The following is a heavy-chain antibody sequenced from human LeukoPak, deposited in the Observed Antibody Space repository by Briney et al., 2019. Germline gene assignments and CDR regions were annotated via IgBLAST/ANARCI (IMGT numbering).Heavy chain of an antibody. Sequence: PGGSLRLSCAASGFTFSSYGMHWVRQAPGKGLEGVAVKWYDGSIKYYADSVKGRFTISRDNSKNTLYLQMNSLRAEDTAVYYCAKDRVVYYYDSSGIDYWGQGTLVTVSS. J-gene: IGHJ4*02. CDR2: KWYDGSIK. D-gene: IGHD3-22*01. CDR3: AKDRVVYYYDSSGIDY. CDR1: GFTFSSYG. V-gene: IGHV3-33*06.